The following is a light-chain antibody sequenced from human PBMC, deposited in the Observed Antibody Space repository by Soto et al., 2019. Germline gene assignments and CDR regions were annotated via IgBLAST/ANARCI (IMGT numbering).Light chain of an antibody. J-gene: IGKJ5*01. V-gene: IGKV1-33*01. CDR3: QQYDNLPIT. CDR1: QDIGNY. CDR2: DAS. Sequence: DIQMTQSPSSLSASVGARITITCQARQDIGNYLNWYQQKPGKAPKLLIYDASTLESGVPSRFSGSGSGTDFTFTISSLQPEDFATYYCQQYDNLPITFGQGTRLEIK.